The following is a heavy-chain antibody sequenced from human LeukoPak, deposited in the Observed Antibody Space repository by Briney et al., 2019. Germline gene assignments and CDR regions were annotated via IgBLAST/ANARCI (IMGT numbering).Heavy chain of an antibody. V-gene: IGHV3-48*01. J-gene: IGHJ4*02. CDR3: ARLILTSDDAY. CDR2: ISSNGGTT. Sequence: PGGSLRLSCVASGFTFSSSSLHWVRQAPGKGLEWLSYISSNGGTTYYADSVKGRFTISRDNVNNSLHLEMNSLRSEDTAVYYCARLILTSDDAYWGQGTLVTVSS. D-gene: IGHD3-16*02. CDR1: GFTFSSSS.